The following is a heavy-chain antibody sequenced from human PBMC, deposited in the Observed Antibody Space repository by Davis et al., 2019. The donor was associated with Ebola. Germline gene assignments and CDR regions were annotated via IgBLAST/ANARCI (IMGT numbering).Heavy chain of an antibody. CDR2: IRSKANSYAT. Sequence: PGGSLRLSCAPSWFTFSGSAMRWVRQASGTGLEWVGRIRSKANSYATAYASSVKGRFTSSRDDSKNTAYLQMNSLKTEDTAVYYCTSSNYYDSSGYYDYWGQGTLVTVSS. CDR1: WFTFSGSA. V-gene: IGHV3-73*01. J-gene: IGHJ4*02. CDR3: TSSNYYDSSGYYDY. D-gene: IGHD3-22*01.